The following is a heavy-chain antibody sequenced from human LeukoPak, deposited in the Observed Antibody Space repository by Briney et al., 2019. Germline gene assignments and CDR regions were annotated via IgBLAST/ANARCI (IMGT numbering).Heavy chain of an antibody. Sequence: PSETLSLTCAVYGGSFSGYYWSWIRQPPGKGLEWIGEINHSGSTNYNPSLKSRVTISVDTSKNQFSLKLSSATAADTAVYYCARAGYTFPRGAFDIWGQGTMVTVSS. J-gene: IGHJ3*02. V-gene: IGHV4-34*01. CDR2: INHSGST. CDR3: ARAGYTFPRGAFDI. D-gene: IGHD1-1*01. CDR1: GGSFSGYY.